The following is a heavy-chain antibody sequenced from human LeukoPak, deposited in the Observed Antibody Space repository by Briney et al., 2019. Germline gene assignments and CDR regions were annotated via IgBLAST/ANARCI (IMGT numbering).Heavy chain of an antibody. V-gene: IGHV4-61*01. J-gene: IGHJ4*02. D-gene: IGHD6-19*01. CDR3: AALDSSGWYYFDY. CDR1: GGSLSSSSYY. Sequence: SETLSLTCTVSGGSLSSSSYYWSWIRQPPGKGLEWIGYIYYSGSTDYNPSLKGRVTISVATSKNQFSLKLSSVTAADTAVYYCAALDSSGWYYFDYWGQGTLVAVSS. CDR2: IYYSGST.